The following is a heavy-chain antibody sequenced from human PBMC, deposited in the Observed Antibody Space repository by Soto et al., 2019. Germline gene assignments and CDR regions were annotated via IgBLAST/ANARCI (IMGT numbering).Heavy chain of an antibody. D-gene: IGHD3-22*01. CDR3: ARETYYYDSSGSWSPYYFDY. CDR1: GFTFSSYG. J-gene: IGHJ4*02. Sequence: GGSLRLSCAASGFTFSSYGMHWVRQAPGKGLEWVAVISYDGSNKYYADSVKCRFTISRDNSKNTLYLQMNSLRAEDTAVYYCARETYYYDSSGSWSPYYFDYWGQGTLVTVSS. CDR2: ISYDGSNK. V-gene: IGHV3-30*03.